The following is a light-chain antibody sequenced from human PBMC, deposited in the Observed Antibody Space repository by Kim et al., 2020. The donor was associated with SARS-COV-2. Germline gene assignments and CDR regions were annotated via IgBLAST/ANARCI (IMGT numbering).Light chain of an antibody. V-gene: IGLV3-9*01. CDR1: NIGSKN. CDR3: QVWDSSIWV. Sequence: SGALGQTARITCGGNNIGSKNVHWYQQKPGQAPVLVIYRDSNRPSGIPERFSGSNSGNTATLTISRAQAGDEADYYCQVWDSSIWVFGGGTKLTVL. J-gene: IGLJ3*02. CDR2: RDS.